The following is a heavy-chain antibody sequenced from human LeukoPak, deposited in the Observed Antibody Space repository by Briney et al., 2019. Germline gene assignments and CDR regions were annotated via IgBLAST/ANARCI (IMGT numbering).Heavy chain of an antibody. CDR3: ARMETYQPL. J-gene: IGHJ4*02. CDR2: INPNSGDT. Sequence: GASVKVSCRASGYTFTGYYMHWVRQAPGQGLEWMGRINPNSGDTNYAQKFQGRVTMTRDTSITTAYLELSGLRSDDTALFYCARMETYQPLWGQGTLVTVSS. CDR1: GYTFTGYY. D-gene: IGHD2-2*01. V-gene: IGHV1-2*06.